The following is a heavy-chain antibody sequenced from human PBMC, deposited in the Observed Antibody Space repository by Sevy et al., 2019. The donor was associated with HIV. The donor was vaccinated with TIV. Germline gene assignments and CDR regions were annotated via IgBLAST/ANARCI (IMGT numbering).Heavy chain of an antibody. CDR2: ISASADRT. J-gene: IGHJ4*02. CDR1: GFTFTNYD. D-gene: IGHD2-15*01. Sequence: GGSLRLSCATSGFTFTNYDMSWVRQAPGKGLEWVSGISASADRTYYADSVKGRFTISRDNFKNTLSLQMNSMRAEDTATYYCGKDPNGDFVGGSDYWGQGTPVTVSS. V-gene: IGHV3-23*01. CDR3: GKDPNGDFVGGSDY.